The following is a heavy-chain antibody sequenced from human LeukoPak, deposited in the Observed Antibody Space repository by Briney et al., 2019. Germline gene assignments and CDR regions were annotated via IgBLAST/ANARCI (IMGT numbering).Heavy chain of an antibody. Sequence: GGSLRLSCVGSGFTFDKFYMSWVRQAPGKGLEWVAQIIQDGSEQYYVDSVRGRFTISRDNAKTSVYLQMISLRADDTAVYYCASLPVTVVAQGNYWGQGTLVTVSS. CDR1: GFTFDKFY. CDR3: ASLPVTVVAQGNY. V-gene: IGHV3-7*01. D-gene: IGHD2-15*01. J-gene: IGHJ4*02. CDR2: IIQDGSEQ.